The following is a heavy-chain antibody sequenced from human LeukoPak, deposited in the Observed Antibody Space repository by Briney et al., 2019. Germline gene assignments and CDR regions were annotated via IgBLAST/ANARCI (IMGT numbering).Heavy chain of an antibody. CDR3: ARAEQKATITGLES. CDR1: GFPFSDYY. CDR2: ISSSSTYI. V-gene: IGHV3-21*06. Sequence: PEGSLRLSCAASGFPFSDYYMNWVRQAPGKGLKWVSAISSSSTYIYYADSVKGRFTISRDNAENSLYLQMNGLRVEDTAVYFCARAEQKATITGLESWGQGTLVTVSS. D-gene: IGHD5-24*01. J-gene: IGHJ5*02.